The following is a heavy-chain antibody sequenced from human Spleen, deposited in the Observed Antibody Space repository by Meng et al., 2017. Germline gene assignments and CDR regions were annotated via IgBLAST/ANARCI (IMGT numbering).Heavy chain of an antibody. Sequence: QVQVVQSGAEWKKPGSPVKVSCKPSGGSVSCFAISWVRQAPGQVRERMVGIIPIFGTANYAQKFPGRVTITAVESMSTAYMELSNLRSEDTAVYYCSRGVQLVRFDYWGQGTLVTVSS. CDR2: IIPIFGTA. J-gene: IGHJ4*02. CDR3: SRGVQLVRFDY. CDR1: GGSVSCFA. V-gene: IGHV1-69*01. D-gene: IGHD6-13*01.